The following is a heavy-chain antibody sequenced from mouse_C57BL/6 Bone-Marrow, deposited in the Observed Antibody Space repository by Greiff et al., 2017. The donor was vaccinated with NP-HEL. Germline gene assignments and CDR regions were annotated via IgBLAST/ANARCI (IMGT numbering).Heavy chain of an antibody. CDR1: GYTFTDYY. J-gene: IGHJ4*01. V-gene: IGHV1-19*01. Sequence: DVKLQQSGPVLVKPGASVKMSCKASGYTFTDYYMNWVKQSHGKSLEWIGVINPYNGGTSYNQKFKGKATLTVDKSSSTAYMELNSLTSEDSAVYYCARFRDGYYDAMDYWGQGTSVTVSS. CDR2: INPYNGGT. CDR3: ARFRDGYYDAMDY. D-gene: IGHD2-3*01.